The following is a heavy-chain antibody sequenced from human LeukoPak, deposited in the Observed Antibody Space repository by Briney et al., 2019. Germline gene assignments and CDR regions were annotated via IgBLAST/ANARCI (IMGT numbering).Heavy chain of an antibody. D-gene: IGHD6-19*01. J-gene: IGHJ4*02. CDR1: GYTFTGYY. CDR3: ASWAGGSGWRQYYFDY. Sequence: ASVKVSCKXSGYTFTGYYIHWVRQAPGQGLEWMGRINPNSGGTNYAQKFQGRVTMTRDTSITTAYMELSRLRSDDTAVYYCASWAGGSGWRQYYFDYWGQGTLVTVSS. CDR2: INPNSGGT. V-gene: IGHV1-2*06.